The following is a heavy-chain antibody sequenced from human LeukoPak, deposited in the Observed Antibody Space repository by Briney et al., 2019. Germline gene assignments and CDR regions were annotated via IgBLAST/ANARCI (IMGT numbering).Heavy chain of an antibody. D-gene: IGHD3-22*01. Sequence: PGXSLXLSCAXXGFTFITYSXNWVRQAPGKGLXWVSYISSSGSTIYYADSVKGRFTISRDNAKNSLYLQMNSLRAEDTAVYYCARDLRPTYYYDSSGRGFDPWGQGTLVTVSS. CDR1: GFTFITYS. V-gene: IGHV3-48*03. CDR3: ARDLRPTYYYDSSGRGFDP. CDR2: ISSSGSTI. J-gene: IGHJ5*02.